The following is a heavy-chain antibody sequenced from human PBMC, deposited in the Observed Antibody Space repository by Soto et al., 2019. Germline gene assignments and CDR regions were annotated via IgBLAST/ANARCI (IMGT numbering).Heavy chain of an antibody. V-gene: IGHV1-3*01. Sequence: AASVKVSRKASGYTFTSYAMHWVRQAPGQRLEWMGWINAGNGNTKYSQKFQGRVTITRDTSASTAYMELSSLRSEDTAVYYCARVQEMATSYYFDYWGQGTLVTVSS. CDR1: GYTFTSYA. D-gene: IGHD5-12*01. CDR3: ARVQEMATSYYFDY. J-gene: IGHJ4*02. CDR2: INAGNGNT.